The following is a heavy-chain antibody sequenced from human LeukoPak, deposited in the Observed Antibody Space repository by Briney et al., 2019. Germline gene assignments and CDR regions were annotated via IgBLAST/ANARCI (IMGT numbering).Heavy chain of an antibody. J-gene: IGHJ5*02. CDR1: GGSISSGGYY. CDR3: ARGSTLRPNNWFDP. Sequence: SQTLSLTCTVSGGSISSGGYYWSWIRQHPGKGLEWIGYIYYSGSTYYNPSLKSRVTISVDTSKNQFSLKLSSVTAADTAVYYCARGSTLRPNNWFDPWGQGTLVTVSS. V-gene: IGHV4-31*03. D-gene: IGHD4-17*01. CDR2: IYYSGST.